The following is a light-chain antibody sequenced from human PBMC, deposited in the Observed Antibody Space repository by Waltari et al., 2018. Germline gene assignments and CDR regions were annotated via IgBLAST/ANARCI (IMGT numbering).Light chain of an antibody. Sequence: QSALTPPAPVSGSPGQSITISCTGSSSAIGGYISVSWYQQHPDTAAKLKLFAVTTLPSVVTPRFSATKSGNTASLGIAGLQADDEAVYHCSSYAGSSTVVFGGGTKLTVL. V-gene: IGLV2-23*02. CDR1: SSAIGGYIS. CDR3: SSYAGSSTVV. J-gene: IGLJ2*01. CDR2: AVT.